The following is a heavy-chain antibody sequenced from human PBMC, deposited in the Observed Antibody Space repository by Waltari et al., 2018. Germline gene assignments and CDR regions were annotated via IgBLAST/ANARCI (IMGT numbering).Heavy chain of an antibody. V-gene: IGHV3-23*01. Sequence: EVQLLESGGGLVQPGGSLRLSCAASGFTFSSYAMSWVRQAPGRGRGGVAAMSGSGESTYYADAVKGRFTISRDNSKNTLYLQMNSLRAEDTAVYYCAKDGVPATASTIGWFDPWGQGTLVTVSS. CDR3: AKDGVPATASTIGWFDP. CDR2: MSGSGEST. CDR1: GFTFSSYA. D-gene: IGHD2-2*01. J-gene: IGHJ5*02.